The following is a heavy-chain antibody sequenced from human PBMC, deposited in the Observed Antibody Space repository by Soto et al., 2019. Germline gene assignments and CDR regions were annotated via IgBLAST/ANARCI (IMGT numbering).Heavy chain of an antibody. V-gene: IGHV3-30-3*01. J-gene: IGHJ4*02. D-gene: IGHD3-9*01. CDR2: ISYDGSNK. CDR3: ARGSSYDILSAVPFDY. CDR1: GFTFSSYA. Sequence: PGGSLRLSCAASGFTFSSYAMHWVRQAPGKGLEWVAVISYDGSNKYYADSVKGRFTISRDNSKNTLYLQMNSLRAEDTAVYYCARGSSYDILSAVPFDYWGQGTLVTVSS.